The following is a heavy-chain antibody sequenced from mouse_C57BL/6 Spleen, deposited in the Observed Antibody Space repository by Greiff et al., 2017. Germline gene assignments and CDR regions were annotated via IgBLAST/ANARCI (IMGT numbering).Heavy chain of an antibody. CDR3: ARSLITTVVDYWYFDV. CDR1: GFTFTDYY. V-gene: IGHV7-3*01. CDR2: IRNKANGYTT. Sequence: EVHLVESGGGLVQPGGSLSLSCAASGFTFTDYYMSWVRQPPGKALEWLGFIRNKANGYTTEYSASVKGRFTISRDNSQSILYLQMNALRAEDSATYYCARSLITTVVDYWYFDVWGTGTTVTVSS. J-gene: IGHJ1*03. D-gene: IGHD1-1*01.